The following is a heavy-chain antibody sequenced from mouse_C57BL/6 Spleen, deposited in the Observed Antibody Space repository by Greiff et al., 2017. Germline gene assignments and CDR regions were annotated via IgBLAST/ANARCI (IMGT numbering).Heavy chain of an antibody. Sequence: QVQLQQSGAELVKPGASVKLSCKASGYTFTSYWMHWVKQRPGQGLEWIGMIHPNSGSTNYNEKFKSKATLTVDKSSSTAYMQLSSLTSEDSAVYYCASPITTVVATGAMDYWGQGTSGTVSS. CDR2: IHPNSGST. CDR1: GYTFTSYW. V-gene: IGHV1-64*01. CDR3: ASPITTVVATGAMDY. D-gene: IGHD1-1*01. J-gene: IGHJ4*01.